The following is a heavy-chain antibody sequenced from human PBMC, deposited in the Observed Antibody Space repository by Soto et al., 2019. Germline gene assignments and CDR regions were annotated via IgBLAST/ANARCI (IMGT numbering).Heavy chain of an antibody. D-gene: IGHD6-6*01. CDR2: ISSSSSYI. V-gene: IGHV3-21*01. Sequence: GGSLRLSCAASGLTFSSYSMNWVRQAPGKGLEWVSSISSSSSYIYYADSVKGRFTISRDNAKNSLYLQMNSLRAEDTAVYYCARDSPGGIAARNGMDVWGQGTTVTV. J-gene: IGHJ6*02. CDR1: GLTFSSYS. CDR3: ARDSPGGIAARNGMDV.